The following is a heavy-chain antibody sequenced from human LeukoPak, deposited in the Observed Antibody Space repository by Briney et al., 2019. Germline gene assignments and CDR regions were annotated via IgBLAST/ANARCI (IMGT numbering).Heavy chain of an antibody. CDR3: AKLPYSTWCYFDH. CDR2: ISGSGVST. V-gene: IGHV3-23*01. D-gene: IGHD2-15*01. J-gene: IGHJ4*02. CDR1: GFTFSSYA. Sequence: GGSLRLSCAASGFTFSSYAMSWVRQAPGKGLEWVSSISGSGVSTYYADSVKGRFTISRDNSKNTLSLQINSLRAEDTAVYYCAKLPYSTWCYFDHWGQGTLVTVSS.